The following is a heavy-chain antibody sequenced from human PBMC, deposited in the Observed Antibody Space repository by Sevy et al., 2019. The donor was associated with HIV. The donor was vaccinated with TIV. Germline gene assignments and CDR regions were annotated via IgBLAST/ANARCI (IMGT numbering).Heavy chain of an antibody. J-gene: IGHJ4*02. D-gene: IGHD6-13*01. Sequence: ASVKVSCKASGYTFTGYYMHWVRQAPGQGLEWMGWFNPNSGGTNYAQKFQGRVTMTRDTSISTAYMELSRLRSDDTAVYYCARVGYSSSWPDYWGQGTLVTVSS. CDR1: GYTFTGYY. V-gene: IGHV1-2*02. CDR2: FNPNSGGT. CDR3: ARVGYSSSWPDY.